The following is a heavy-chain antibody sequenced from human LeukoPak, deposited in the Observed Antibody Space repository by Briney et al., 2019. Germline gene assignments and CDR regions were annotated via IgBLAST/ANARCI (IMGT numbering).Heavy chain of an antibody. Sequence: SETLSLTCTVSGGSISSGGYYWSWIRQHPRKGMEWIGCMYYSGSTYYNPSLKSRVTISVDTSKNQFSLKLSSVTAADTAVYYCASAGAVVNYDFWSGSENWGQGTRVTVSS. V-gene: IGHV4-31*03. J-gene: IGHJ4*02. CDR1: GGSISSGGYY. D-gene: IGHD3-3*01. CDR3: ASAGAVVNYDFWSGSEN. CDR2: MYYSGST.